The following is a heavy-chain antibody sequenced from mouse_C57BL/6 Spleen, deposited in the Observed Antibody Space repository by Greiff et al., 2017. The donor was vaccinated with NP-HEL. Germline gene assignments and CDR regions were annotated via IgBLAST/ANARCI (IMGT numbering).Heavy chain of an antibody. V-gene: IGHV1-15*01. Sequence: SGAELVRPGASVTLSCKASGYTFTDYEMHWVKQTPVHGLEWIGAIDPETGGTAYNQKFKGKAILTADKSSSTAYMELRSLTSEDSAVYYCTRGAAQATGAMDYWGQGTSVTVSS. CDR3: TRGAAQATGAMDY. D-gene: IGHD3-2*02. J-gene: IGHJ4*01. CDR2: IDPETGGT. CDR1: GYTFTDYE.